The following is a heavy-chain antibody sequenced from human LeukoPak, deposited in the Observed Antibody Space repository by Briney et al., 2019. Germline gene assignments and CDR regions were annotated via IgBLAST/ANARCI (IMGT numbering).Heavy chain of an antibody. Sequence: SETLSLTCAVYGGSFSGYYWSWIRQPPGKGLGWIGYIYHSGSTYYNPSLKSRVTISVDRSKNQFSPKLSSVTAADTAVYYCARDSGIYGMDVWGQGTTVTVSS. D-gene: IGHD2-15*01. V-gene: IGHV4-34*01. CDR3: ARDSGIYGMDV. CDR2: IYHSGST. J-gene: IGHJ6*02. CDR1: GGSFSGYY.